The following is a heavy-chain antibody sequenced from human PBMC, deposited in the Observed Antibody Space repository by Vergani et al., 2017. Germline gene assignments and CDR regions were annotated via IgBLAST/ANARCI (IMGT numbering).Heavy chain of an antibody. CDR2: ISGTGGSA. CDR1: GFSFSSHA. CDR3: ARDRNSWGIKDGSLDY. J-gene: IGHJ4*02. D-gene: IGHD7-27*01. Sequence: EVRLLQSWGGLGQPGGSLRLSCEASGFSFSSHAMAWVRQAPGKGLEWVAVISGTGGSAYNAKSVKDRFTISRDNSQNTVYLQLKSLSADDTAIYYCARDRNSWGIKDGSLDYWGQGILVTVSS. V-gene: IGHV3-23*01.